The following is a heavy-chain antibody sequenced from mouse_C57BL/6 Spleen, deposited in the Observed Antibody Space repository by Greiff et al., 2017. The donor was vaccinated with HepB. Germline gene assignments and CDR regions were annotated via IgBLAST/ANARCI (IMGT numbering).Heavy chain of an antibody. CDR2: IDPEDGDT. CDR3: TTDFYYGSSFLAD. CDR1: GFNIKDYY. V-gene: IGHV14-1*01. D-gene: IGHD1-1*01. Sequence: VQLKESGAELVRPGASVKLSCTASGFNIKDYYMHWVKQRPEPGLEWIGRIDPEDGDTEYAPKFQGKATMTADTSSNPAYLQLRSLTSEDTAVYYCTTDFYYGSSFLADWGQGTLVTVSA. J-gene: IGHJ3*01.